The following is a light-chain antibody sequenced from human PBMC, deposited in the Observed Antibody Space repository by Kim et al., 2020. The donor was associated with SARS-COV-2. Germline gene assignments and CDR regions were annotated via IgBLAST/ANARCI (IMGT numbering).Light chain of an antibody. J-gene: IGLJ7*01. CDR2: GQN. Sequence: SSELTQDPAVSVALGQTVRITCQGDSLRSYYGSGYQQKPGQAPVLVIYGQNNRPSGIPDRISGSSSVNTANYSITRAQAEDYVEYYWKSRDTIDNHAVFG. CDR3: KSRDTIDNHAV. V-gene: IGLV3-19*01. CDR1: SLRSYY.